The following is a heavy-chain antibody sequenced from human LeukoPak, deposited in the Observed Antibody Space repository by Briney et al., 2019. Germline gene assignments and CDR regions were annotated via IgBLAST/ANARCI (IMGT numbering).Heavy chain of an antibody. J-gene: IGHJ4*02. CDR3: QLWEGGNYFGLDF. Sequence: GGSLRLSCAASGFTFTSSAMRWVRLAPGKGLECVSAIVGSGGSTYYAGSVKGRFTISRDNSKNTLYLQMNELRAEDTAVYYCQLWEGGNYFGLDFWGEGTLVSVSS. D-gene: IGHD3-22*01. CDR2: IVGSGGST. CDR1: GFTFTSSA. V-gene: IGHV3-23*01.